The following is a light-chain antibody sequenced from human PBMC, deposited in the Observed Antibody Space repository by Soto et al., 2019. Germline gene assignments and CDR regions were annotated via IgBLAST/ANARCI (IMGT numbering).Light chain of an antibody. Sequence: DIQMTQSPSTLSASVGDRVTITCRASQSISSWLAWYQKKPGKAPKLLIYKASSLESGVPSRFSGSGSGSEFTLTISSLQPDDFATYYCQQYNSYPPLFGQGTKVEIK. CDR3: QQYNSYPPL. CDR2: KAS. J-gene: IGKJ1*01. V-gene: IGKV1-5*03. CDR1: QSISSW.